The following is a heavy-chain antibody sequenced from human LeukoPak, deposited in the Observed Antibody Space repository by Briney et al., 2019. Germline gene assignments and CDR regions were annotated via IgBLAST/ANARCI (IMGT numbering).Heavy chain of an antibody. D-gene: IGHD2-2*01. V-gene: IGHV1-3*01. CDR2: INAGNGNT. Sequence: ASVKVSCKAYGYTFAKYAIHWVRQAPGQRFEWMGWINAGNGNTRYSQKFQGGVTITRDTSASTAYMELSSLRSEDTAVYYCARSILVVPVASHYNYGVDVWGQGTTVTVSS. CDR3: ARSILVVPVASHYNYGVDV. CDR1: GYTFAKYA. J-gene: IGHJ6*02.